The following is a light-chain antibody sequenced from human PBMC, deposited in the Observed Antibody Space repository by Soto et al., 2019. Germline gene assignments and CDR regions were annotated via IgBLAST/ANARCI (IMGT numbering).Light chain of an antibody. J-gene: IGKJ4*01. CDR1: HDIRSN. V-gene: IGKV3-15*01. Sequence: EIVMTQSPATLSVSPGERATVSCRASHDIRSNLAWYQQRPGQAPRLLIYGASTRATGIPARFSGSGSGTEFTLTISSLQSEDFAVYHCQQYNSWPVTFGGGTKVDIK. CDR3: QQYNSWPVT. CDR2: GAS.